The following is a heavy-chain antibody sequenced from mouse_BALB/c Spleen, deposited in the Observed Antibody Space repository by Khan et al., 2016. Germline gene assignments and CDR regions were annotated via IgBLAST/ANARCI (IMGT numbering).Heavy chain of an antibody. D-gene: IGHD2-3*01. Sequence: QVRLQQSGAELARPGASVKLSCKASGYTFTNYWMQWVKQRPGQGLEWIGAIYPGDGDTRYTQKFKDKATLTADKSSSTAYMQLSSLASEDSSVYYCASGGLYDASYWGQGTLVTVSA. J-gene: IGHJ3*01. V-gene: IGHV1-87*01. CDR2: IYPGDGDT. CDR3: ASGGLYDASY. CDR1: GYTFTNYW.